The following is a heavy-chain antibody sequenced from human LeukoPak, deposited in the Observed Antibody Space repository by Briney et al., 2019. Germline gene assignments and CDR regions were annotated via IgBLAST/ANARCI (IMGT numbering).Heavy chain of an antibody. V-gene: IGHV1-46*01. CDR2: INPSGGST. CDR3: ARAYGSGSYTLLFFDY. J-gene: IGHJ4*02. D-gene: IGHD3-10*01. CDR1: GYTFTSYY. Sequence: ASVKVSCKACGYTFTSYYMHWVRQDPGQGLEWMGIINPSGGSTSYAQKFQGRVTMTRDTSTSTVYMELSSLRSEDTAVYYCARAYGSGSYTLLFFDYWGQGTLVTVSS.